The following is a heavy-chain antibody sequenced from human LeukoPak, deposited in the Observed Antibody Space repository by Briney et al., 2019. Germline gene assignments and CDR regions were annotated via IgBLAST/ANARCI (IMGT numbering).Heavy chain of an antibody. V-gene: IGHV3-23*01. CDR1: GFTFSSYA. Sequence: GGSLRLSCAASGFTFSSYAMSWVRQAPGKGLEWVSAISGSGGSTYYADSVKGRFTISRDNSKNTLYLQMNSLRAEDTAVYYCAKEVDTAMVNDYYYGMDVWGQGTTVTVPS. CDR2: ISGSGGST. CDR3: AKEVDTAMVNDYYYGMDV. J-gene: IGHJ6*02. D-gene: IGHD5-18*01.